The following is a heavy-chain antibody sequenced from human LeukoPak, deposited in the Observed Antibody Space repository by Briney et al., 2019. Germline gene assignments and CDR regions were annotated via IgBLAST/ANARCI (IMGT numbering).Heavy chain of an antibody. V-gene: IGHV3-23*01. D-gene: IGHD3-22*01. Sequence: GGSLRLSCAASGFTFSSYAMSWVHQAPGKGLEWVSAISGSGGSTYYADSVKGRFTISRDNSKNTLYLQMNSLRAEDTAVYYCAKGELQYYYDSRSGYYFDYWGQGTLVTVSS. J-gene: IGHJ4*02. CDR1: GFTFSSYA. CDR2: ISGSGGST. CDR3: AKGELQYYYDSRSGYYFDY.